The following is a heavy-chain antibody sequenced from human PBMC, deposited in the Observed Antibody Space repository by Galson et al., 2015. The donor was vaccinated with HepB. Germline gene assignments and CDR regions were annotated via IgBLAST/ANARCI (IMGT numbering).Heavy chain of an antibody. CDR2: IDPSGGTT. V-gene: IGHV1-46*04. Sequence: SVKVSCKASGYTFTSYYMHWVRQAPGQGLEWMGIIDPSGGTTSYAQSLQGRVTMTRDTSTSTVYMELSSLRSEDTAVYYCAGNYYGSGSYHNAFDIWGQGTMVTVSS. CDR1: GYTFTSYY. J-gene: IGHJ3*02. CDR3: AGNYYGSGSYHNAFDI. D-gene: IGHD3-10*01.